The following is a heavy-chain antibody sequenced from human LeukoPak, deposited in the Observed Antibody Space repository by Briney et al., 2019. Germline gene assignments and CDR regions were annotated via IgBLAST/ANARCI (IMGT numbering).Heavy chain of an antibody. V-gene: IGHV3-30-3*01. D-gene: IGHD6-6*01. CDR1: GFTFSSYA. CDR3: ARGIAARPGEYYYGMDV. Sequence: GRSLRLSCAASGFTFSSYAMPWVRQAPGKGLEWVAVISYDGSNKYYADSVKGRFTISRDNSKNTLYLQMNSLRAEDTAVYYCARGIAARPGEYYYGMDVWGQGTTVTVSS. J-gene: IGHJ6*02. CDR2: ISYDGSNK.